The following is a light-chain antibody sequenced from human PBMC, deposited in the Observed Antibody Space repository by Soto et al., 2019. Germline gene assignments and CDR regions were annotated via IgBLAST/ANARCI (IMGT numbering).Light chain of an antibody. CDR2: DVS. Sequence: QSVLTQPRSVSGSPGQSVTISCTGTSSDIGSYDYVSWYQQHPGKAPKLMIYDVSERPSGVPDRFSGSKSGNTASLTISGLQPEDEGDYYCCSYAGIDDFGTGTKLTVL. V-gene: IGLV2-11*01. CDR3: CSYAGIDD. J-gene: IGLJ1*01. CDR1: SSDIGSYDY.